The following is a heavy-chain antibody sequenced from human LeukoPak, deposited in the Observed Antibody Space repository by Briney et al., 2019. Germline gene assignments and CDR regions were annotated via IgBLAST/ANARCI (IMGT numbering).Heavy chain of an antibody. CDR3: ARDGDYGYDYDSSGYVLNFDY. CDR1: GFTFSSYS. V-gene: IGHV3-21*01. J-gene: IGHJ4*02. D-gene: IGHD3-22*01. Sequence: GGSLRLSCAASGFTFSSYSMNWVRQAPGKGLEWVSSISSSSSYIYYADSVKGRFTISRDNAKNSLYLQMNSLRAEDTAVYYCARDGDYGYDYDSSGYVLNFDYWGQGTLVTVSS. CDR2: ISSSSSYI.